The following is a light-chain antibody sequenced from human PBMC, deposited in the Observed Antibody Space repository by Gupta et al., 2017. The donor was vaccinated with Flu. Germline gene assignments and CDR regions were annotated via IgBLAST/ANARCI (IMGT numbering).Light chain of an antibody. V-gene: IGLV2-11*01. J-gene: IGLJ2*01. CDR1: SSDVGGYNY. CDR2: EVT. CDR3: SSYAGTYTFWI. Sequence: QSALTQPRSVSGSPGQPVTISCTAASSDVGGYNYFSWYQQHPGKAPKLMIYEVTKRPSGVPDRFSGSKSGNTASLTISGLQAGDEADYYCSSYAGTYTFWIFGGGTKLTVL.